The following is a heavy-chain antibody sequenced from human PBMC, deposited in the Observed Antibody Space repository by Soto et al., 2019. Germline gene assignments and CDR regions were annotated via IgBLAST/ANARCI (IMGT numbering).Heavy chain of an antibody. D-gene: IGHD3-16*01. V-gene: IGHV3-30*03. Sequence: GGSLRLSCAASGFNFENYGMHWVRQAPGRGLDWMAVISYDGSIIHYADSVKGRFTISRDNSKNSLYLQMDGLRPEDTAVYYCARDLGLSGYMTYWGQGTLVTVSS. CDR3: ARDLGLSGYMTY. J-gene: IGHJ4*02. CDR1: GFNFENYG. CDR2: ISYDGSII.